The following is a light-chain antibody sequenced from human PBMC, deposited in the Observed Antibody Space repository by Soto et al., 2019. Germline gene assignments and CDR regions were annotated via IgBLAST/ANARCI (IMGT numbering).Light chain of an antibody. CDR2: AAS. CDR3: QQSYSTPTT. V-gene: IGKV1-39*01. J-gene: IGKJ5*01. CDR1: QSISSY. Sequence: SPSSLSASVGDRVTITCRASQSISSYLNWYQQKPGKAPKLLIYAASSLQSGVPSRFSGSGSGTDFTLTISSLQPEDFATYYCQQSYSTPTTFGGGTRLEIK.